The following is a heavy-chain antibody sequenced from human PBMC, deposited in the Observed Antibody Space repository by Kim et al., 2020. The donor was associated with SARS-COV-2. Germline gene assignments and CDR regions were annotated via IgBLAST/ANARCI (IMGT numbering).Heavy chain of an antibody. J-gene: IGHJ4*02. V-gene: IGHV1-8*01. CDR2: MNPSSGST. D-gene: IGHD3-9*01. CDR1: GYTFTSYY. CDR3: THYDILTGYYD. Sequence: ASVKVSCKASGYTFTSYYINWVRQATGQGLEWMGWMNPSSGSTGYAQKFQGRVTMTRNTSISTAYMELSSLRSEDTAVYYCTHYDILTGYYDWGQGTLVTVSS.